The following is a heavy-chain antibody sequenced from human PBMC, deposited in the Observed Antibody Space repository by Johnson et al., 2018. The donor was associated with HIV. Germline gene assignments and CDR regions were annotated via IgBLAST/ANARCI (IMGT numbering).Heavy chain of an antibody. V-gene: IGHV3-9*01. Sequence: VQLVESGGGVVQPGRSLRLSCAASGFTFDDYAMHWVRQAPGKGLEWVSGLSWNSGTVAYADSVKGRFTISRDNAKNSLYLQMNSLRAEDTAVYYCARDLVYGGNFRAFDIWGQGTMVTVSS. J-gene: IGHJ3*02. CDR2: LSWNSGTV. D-gene: IGHD4-23*01. CDR1: GFTFDDYA. CDR3: ARDLVYGGNFRAFDI.